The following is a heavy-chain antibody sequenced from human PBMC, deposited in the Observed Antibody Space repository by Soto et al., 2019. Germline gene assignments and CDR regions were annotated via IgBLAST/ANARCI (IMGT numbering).Heavy chain of an antibody. V-gene: IGHV4-59*08. D-gene: IGHD6-6*01. J-gene: IGHJ6*03. CDR1: GGSISSYY. CDR3: ARRGSSSSYYYYMDV. Sequence: SETLSLTCTVSGGSISSYYCSWIRQPPGKGLEWIGYIYYSGSTNYNPSLKSRVTISVDTSKNQFSLKLNSVTAADTAVYYCARRGSSSSYYYYMDVWGKGTTVTVSS. CDR2: IYYSGST.